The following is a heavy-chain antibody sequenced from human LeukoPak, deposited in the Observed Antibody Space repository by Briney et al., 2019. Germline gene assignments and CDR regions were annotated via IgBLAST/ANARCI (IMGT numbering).Heavy chain of an antibody. CDR3: ARGKIAAPGTLDY. J-gene: IGHJ4*02. V-gene: IGHV5-51*01. Sequence: GESLKISCKGSGYGFASYWIGWVRQMPGKGLAWVGIIFPGDSDARYSPSFQGQVTISADKSISTAYLQWSSLKASDTAMYYCARGKIAAPGTLDYWGQGTLVTVSS. D-gene: IGHD6-13*01. CDR2: IFPGDSDA. CDR1: GYGFASYW.